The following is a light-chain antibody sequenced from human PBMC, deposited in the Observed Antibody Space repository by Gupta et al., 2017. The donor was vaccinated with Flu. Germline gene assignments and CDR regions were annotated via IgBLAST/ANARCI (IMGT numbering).Light chain of an antibody. CDR2: KDS. V-gene: IGLV3-25*03. Sequence: SSELTQPPSVSVSPGQTARINCSGDALPKKYAYWYQQKPGQAPVLIIYKDSQRPSGIPERFSGSSSETIVTLTITGVQPEDEADYYCQSADSRGSSPFVFGTGTRVTVL. CDR3: QSADSRGSSPFV. J-gene: IGLJ1*01. CDR1: ALPKKY.